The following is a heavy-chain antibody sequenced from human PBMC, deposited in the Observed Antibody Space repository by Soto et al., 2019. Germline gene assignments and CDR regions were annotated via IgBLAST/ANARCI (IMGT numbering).Heavy chain of an antibody. CDR3: ARDRLVPYGYGMDV. CDR1: GFTFSSYA. Sequence: PGGSLRLSCAASGFTFSSYAMSWVRQAPGKGLEWVSSISSSSSYIYYADSVKGRFAVSRDNSKNTLYLQMNSLRVEDTAVYYCARDRLVPYGYGMDVWGQGTTVTVSS. V-gene: IGHV3-21*01. J-gene: IGHJ6*02. CDR2: ISSSSSYI. D-gene: IGHD2-2*01.